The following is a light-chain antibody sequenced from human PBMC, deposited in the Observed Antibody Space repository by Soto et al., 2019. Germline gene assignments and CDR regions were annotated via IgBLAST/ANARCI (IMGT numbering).Light chain of an antibody. J-gene: IGKJ5*01. CDR2: RAS. CDR1: QSVYSN. CDR3: QQYSSSPRT. V-gene: IGKV3-20*01. Sequence: EIVLTQSPGTLSLSPGERATFSCRASQSVYSNVAWYQQRPGQAPRLLIYRASTRATGIPARFSGSGSGTDFSLTISRLEPEDFAVYHCQQYSSSPRTFGQGTRLEIK.